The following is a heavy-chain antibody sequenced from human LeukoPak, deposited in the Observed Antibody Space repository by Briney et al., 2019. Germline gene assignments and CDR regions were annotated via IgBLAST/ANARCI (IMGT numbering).Heavy chain of an antibody. CDR3: AAQSWGVVGVDY. CDR2: IIPILGIA. V-gene: IGHV1-69*04. D-gene: IGHD1-26*01. J-gene: IGHJ4*02. CDR1: GGTFSSYA. Sequence: SVTVSCKASGGTFSSYAISWVRQAPGQGLEWMGRIIPILGIANYAQKFEGRVTITADKSTSTAYMELSSLRSEDTAVYYRAAQSWGVVGVDYWGQGTLVTVSS.